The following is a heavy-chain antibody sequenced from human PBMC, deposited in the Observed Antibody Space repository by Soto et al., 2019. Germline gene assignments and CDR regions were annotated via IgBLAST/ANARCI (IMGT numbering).Heavy chain of an antibody. Sequence: QVQLVQSGAEVKRPGSSVKVSCKASGGSFSTYSISWVRQAPGQGPEWMGGIIPIFGKANYEQKFQGRVTITADESTTTAYMELSSLRSDDTAVYYCARGSRTYVYYYGMDVWGQGTTVTVSS. CDR2: IIPIFGKA. CDR3: ARGSRTYVYYYGMDV. J-gene: IGHJ6*02. D-gene: IGHD3-16*01. CDR1: GGSFSTYS. V-gene: IGHV1-69*01.